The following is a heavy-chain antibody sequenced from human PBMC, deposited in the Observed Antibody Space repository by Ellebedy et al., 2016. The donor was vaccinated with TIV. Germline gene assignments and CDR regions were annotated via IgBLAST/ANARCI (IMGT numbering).Heavy chain of an antibody. J-gene: IGHJ3*02. CDR3: ARDFDSADAFDI. D-gene: IGHD3-22*01. Sequence: GESLKISCAASGFIVSNNYMIWVRQAPGKGLEWFSIIYGGGDIYYADSVKGRFSISRDNSKNTLYLQMKRLRSEYTALYYCARDFDSADAFDIWGQGTMVTVSS. CDR1: GFIVSNNY. CDR2: IYGGGDI. V-gene: IGHV3-53*01.